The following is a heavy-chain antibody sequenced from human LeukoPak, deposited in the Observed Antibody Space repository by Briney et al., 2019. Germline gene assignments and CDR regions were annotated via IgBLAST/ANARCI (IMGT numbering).Heavy chain of an antibody. D-gene: IGHD3-10*01. Sequence: PGGSLRLSCAASGFTFSSYAMSWVRQAPGKGLEWVSGISGSGGSTYYADSVKGRFTISRDNSKNTLYLQMNSLRAEDTAVYYCKTGGHYGSGSYPDYWGQGTLATVSS. J-gene: IGHJ4*02. CDR2: ISGSGGST. CDR1: GFTFSSYA. CDR3: KTGGHYGSGSYPDY. V-gene: IGHV3-23*01.